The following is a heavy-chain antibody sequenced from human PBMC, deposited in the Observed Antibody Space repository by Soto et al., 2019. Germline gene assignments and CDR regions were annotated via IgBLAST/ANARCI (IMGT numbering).Heavy chain of an antibody. D-gene: IGHD3-16*01. V-gene: IGHV3-30*03. Sequence: QVQLVESGGGVVQPGRSLRLSCAASGFTFSSYGMHWVRQAPGKGLEWVAVISYDGSTKYYADSVKGRFTVSRDSCKNTLFLQMNSLRTEDTAVYYCGTGIYTWNYVGYWGQGTLVSVSS. CDR2: ISYDGSTK. J-gene: IGHJ4*02. CDR1: GFTFSSYG. CDR3: GTGIYTWNYVGY.